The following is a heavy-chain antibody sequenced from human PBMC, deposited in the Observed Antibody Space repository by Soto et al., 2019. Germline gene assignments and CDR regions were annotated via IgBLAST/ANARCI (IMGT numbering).Heavy chain of an antibody. V-gene: IGHV3-15*01. CDR3: ATSEWNDAFDI. CDR1: GFTFSNVW. D-gene: IGHD3-3*01. CDR2: IKRKTDGETT. J-gene: IGHJ3*02. Sequence: EVQLVESGGGLVKPGGSLRLSCAASGFTFSNVWMTWIRQAPGKGLAWVGRIKRKTDGETTDYGAPVKGRFTVSRDDSKNTLYLQMNSLKTEDTGLYYCATSEWNDAFDIWGHGTRVTVSS.